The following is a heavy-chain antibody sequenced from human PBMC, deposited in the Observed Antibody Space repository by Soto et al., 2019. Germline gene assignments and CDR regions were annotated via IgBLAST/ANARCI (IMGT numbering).Heavy chain of an antibody. CDR3: AKDKFYSGTQGSPDF. Sequence: GGSLRLSCAASGFTFSSHGMRWVRQAPGKGLEWVAVISFDGNNKYYADSVKGRFTISRDNSKYTLYLQMNSLRAEDTAVYYCAKDKFYSGTQGSPDFWGQGTLVTVSS. CDR2: ISFDGNNK. D-gene: IGHD1-26*01. J-gene: IGHJ4*02. V-gene: IGHV3-30*18. CDR1: GFTFSSHG.